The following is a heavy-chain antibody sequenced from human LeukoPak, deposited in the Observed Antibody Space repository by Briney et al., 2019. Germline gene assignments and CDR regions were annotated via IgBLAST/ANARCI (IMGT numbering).Heavy chain of an antibody. CDR3: ARDGSRGPFDY. V-gene: IGHV4-4*02. J-gene: IGHJ4*02. D-gene: IGHD3-22*01. CDR2: IYHSGTT. Sequence: PSGTLSLTCAVSGASISTSNWWRWVRQPPGKGLEWIGEIYHSGTTNYNPSLKSRVTISVDKSKNQFSLNLISATAADTAVYYCARDGSRGPFDYWGQGALVTVSS. CDR1: GASISTSNW.